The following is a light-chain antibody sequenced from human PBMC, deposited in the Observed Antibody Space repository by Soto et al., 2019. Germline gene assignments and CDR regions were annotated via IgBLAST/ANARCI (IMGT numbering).Light chain of an antibody. CDR2: LAS. Sequence: DIVMTQSPLSLPVMPGEPASISCRSSQSRLHSSGDNYLDWYLQQPGQPPQLLIYLASSPASGVPYRFGGSRSGTDFRLKITRVEAEDDGAYYCMQTRQITQTFGQGTNVEIK. CDR3: MQTRQITQT. V-gene: IGKV2-28*01. CDR1: QSRLHSSGDNY. J-gene: IGKJ1*01.